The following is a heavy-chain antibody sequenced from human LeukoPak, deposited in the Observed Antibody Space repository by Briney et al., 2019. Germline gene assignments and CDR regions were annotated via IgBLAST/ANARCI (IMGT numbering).Heavy chain of an antibody. Sequence: GGSLRLSCAASGFTFSNYAMSWVRQAPGKGLEWVSGISGSAGSTYYADSAKGRFTISRDNSKNTLYLQMNSLRAEDTAVYYCAKAPAGSSWYVFDYWGQGTLVTVSS. D-gene: IGHD6-13*01. CDR3: AKAPAGSSWYVFDY. CDR1: GFTFSNYA. V-gene: IGHV3-23*01. J-gene: IGHJ4*02. CDR2: ISGSAGST.